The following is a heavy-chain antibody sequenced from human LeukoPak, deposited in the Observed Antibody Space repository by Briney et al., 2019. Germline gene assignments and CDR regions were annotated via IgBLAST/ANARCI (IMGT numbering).Heavy chain of an antibody. Sequence: GGSLRLSCVASGFTFSSYWMSWVRQAPGKGLEWVANIKQDGSEKYYADSVKGRFTISRDNAKNSLYLQMNSLRAEDTALYYCASGGIYYGAAFDFWGQGSLVTVSA. V-gene: IGHV3-7*03. CDR1: GFTFSSYW. CDR3: ASGGIYYGAAFDF. J-gene: IGHJ4*02. CDR2: IKQDGSEK. D-gene: IGHD1-26*01.